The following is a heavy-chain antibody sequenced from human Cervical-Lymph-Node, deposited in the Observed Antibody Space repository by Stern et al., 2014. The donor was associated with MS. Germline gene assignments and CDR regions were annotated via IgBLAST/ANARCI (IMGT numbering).Heavy chain of an antibody. V-gene: IGHV2-5*02. CDR3: AHLTTATALDY. CDR1: GFSLSTSGVG. J-gene: IGHJ4*02. D-gene: IGHD1-1*01. Sequence: ESGPTLVKPTQTLTLTCTFSGFSLSTSGVGVGWIRQPPGKALEWLALLYLDDDKRYSPSLESRLTITKDTSKNLVFLTMTNMDPVDTATYYCAHLTTATALDYWGQGTLVTVSS. CDR2: LYLDDDK.